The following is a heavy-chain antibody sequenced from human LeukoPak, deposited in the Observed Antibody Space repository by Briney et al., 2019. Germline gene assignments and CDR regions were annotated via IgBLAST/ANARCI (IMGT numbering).Heavy chain of an antibody. Sequence: GGSLRLSCAASGFTFSSYSMNWVRQAPGKGLEWVSYISSSGSTIYYADSVKGRFTISRDNAKNSLYLQMNSLRAEDTAVYYCARITMVRGEYYFDYWGQGTLVTVSS. J-gene: IGHJ4*02. CDR3: ARITMVRGEYYFDY. CDR1: GFTFSSYS. V-gene: IGHV3-48*04. D-gene: IGHD3-10*01. CDR2: ISSSGSTI.